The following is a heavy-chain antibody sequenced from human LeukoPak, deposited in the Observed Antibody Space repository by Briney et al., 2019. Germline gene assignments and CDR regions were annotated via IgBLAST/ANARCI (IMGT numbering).Heavy chain of an antibody. CDR1: GFTVSSNY. CDR2: IYSGGST. J-gene: IGHJ4*02. D-gene: IGHD5-18*01. V-gene: IGHV3-53*01. Sequence: GGSLRLSCAVSGFTVSSNYMSWVRQAPGKGLEWVSVIYSGGSTYYADSVKGRFTISRDNSKNTLYLQMNSLRAEDTAVYYCATYSYGYTPSSPFDYWGQGTLVTVSS. CDR3: ATYSYGYTPSSPFDY.